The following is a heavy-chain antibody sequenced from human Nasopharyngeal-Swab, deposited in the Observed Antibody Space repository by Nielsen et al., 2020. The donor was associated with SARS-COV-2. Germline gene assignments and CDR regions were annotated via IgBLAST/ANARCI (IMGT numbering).Heavy chain of an antibody. J-gene: IGHJ6*02. V-gene: IGHV3-21*01. CDR3: ARGTCDSSGWRPGMDV. D-gene: IGHD6-19*01. CDR2: ISSSSSYI. Sequence: VRQMPGKGLEWVSSISSSSSYIYYADSVKGRFTISRDNAKNSLYLQMNSLRAEDTAVYYCARGTCDSSGWRPGMDVWGQGTTVTVSS.